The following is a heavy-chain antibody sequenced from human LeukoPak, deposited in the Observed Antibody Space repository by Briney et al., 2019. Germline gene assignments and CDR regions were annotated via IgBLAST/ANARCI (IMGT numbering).Heavy chain of an antibody. CDR1: GYTFTGYY. D-gene: IGHD3-3*01. V-gene: IGHV1-2*02. CDR3: AKDCAYDFSNCFDP. CDR2: INPNSGGT. Sequence: ASVKVSCKASGYTFTGYYMHWMRQAPGQGLEWMGWINPNSGGTNYAQKLQGRVTMTRDTSISTAYMELSRLRSDDTAVYYCAKDCAYDFSNCFDPWGQGTLVTVSS. J-gene: IGHJ5*02.